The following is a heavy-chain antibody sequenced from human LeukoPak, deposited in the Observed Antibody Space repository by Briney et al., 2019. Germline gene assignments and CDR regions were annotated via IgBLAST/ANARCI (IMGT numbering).Heavy chain of an antibody. CDR3: VKHGYSSGWPQVPCDS. J-gene: IGHJ4*02. V-gene: IGHV3-30-3*02. CDR1: GFTFSSYA. D-gene: IGHD6-19*01. CDR2: ISYDGSNK. Sequence: GRSLRLSCAASGFTFSSYAMHWVRQAPGKGLEWVAVISYDGSNKYYADSVKGRFTISRDNSKNMLYLQMNSLRAEDTALYYCVKHGYSSGWPQVPCDSWGQGTLVTVSS.